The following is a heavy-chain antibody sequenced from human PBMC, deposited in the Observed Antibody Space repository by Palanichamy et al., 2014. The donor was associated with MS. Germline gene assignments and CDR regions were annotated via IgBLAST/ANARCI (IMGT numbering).Heavy chain of an antibody. CDR3: ARHPRYTFGSHYFDY. V-gene: IGHV5-51*01. J-gene: IGHJ4*02. Sequence: EVQLVQSGAEVKKPGESLRISCKGSGYSFTTYWIGWVRQMPGKGLEWMGIIYPGDSDTRYSPSFQGQVTISADKSISTAYPQWSSLKASDTAMYYCARHPRYTFGSHYFDYWGQGTLVTVSS. CDR2: IYPGDSDT. D-gene: IGHD5-18*01. CDR1: GYSFTTYW.